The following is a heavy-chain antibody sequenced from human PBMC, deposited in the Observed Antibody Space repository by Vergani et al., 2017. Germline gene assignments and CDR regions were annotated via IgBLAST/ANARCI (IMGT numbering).Heavy chain of an antibody. D-gene: IGHD5-12*01. CDR3: TKGSRGYTGYFFDY. V-gene: IGHV3-30*02. Sequence: QVQLVESGGGVVQPGGSLRLSCAASGFAFSNYGMHWVRQAPGKGLEWVAFIRYDGTNKYYSDSVTGRFTISRDNSKNTLHLKMNSLRADDTAVYYCTKGSRGYTGYFFDYWGQGTLATVSS. J-gene: IGHJ4*02. CDR1: GFAFSNYG. CDR2: IRYDGTNK.